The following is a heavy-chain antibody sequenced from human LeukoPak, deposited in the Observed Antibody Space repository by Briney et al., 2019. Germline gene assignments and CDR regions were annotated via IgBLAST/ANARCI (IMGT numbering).Heavy chain of an antibody. J-gene: IGHJ4*02. V-gene: IGHV3-7*01. CDR1: GFTFSSYW. D-gene: IGHD5-24*01. Sequence: GGSLRLSCAASGFTFSSYWMSWVRQAPGKGLEWVANIKQDGSEKYYVDSVKGRFTISRDNAKNSLYLQMNSLRAEDTAVYYRARSPVEMATITFDYWGQGTLVTVSS. CDR2: IKQDGSEK. CDR3: ARSPVEMATITFDY.